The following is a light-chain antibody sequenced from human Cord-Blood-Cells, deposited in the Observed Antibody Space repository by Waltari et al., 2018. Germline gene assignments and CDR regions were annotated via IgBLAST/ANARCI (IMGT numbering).Light chain of an antibody. Sequence: QSVLTLPPSASGAPGQRGTMSSSGSRTNSASNHLYWYQQLPGTAPKLLIYRNKQRPSGVPARFSGSKPGTSASLAISGLRSKDEADYYCAAWDDSLSGRVFGGGTKLTVL. CDR1: RTNSASNH. J-gene: IGLJ3*02. V-gene: IGLV1-47*01. CDR2: RNK. CDR3: AAWDDSLSGRV.